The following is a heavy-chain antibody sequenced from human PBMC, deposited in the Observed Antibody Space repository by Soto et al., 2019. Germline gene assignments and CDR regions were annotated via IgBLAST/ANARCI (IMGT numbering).Heavy chain of an antibody. D-gene: IGHD2-15*01. Sequence: PSETLSLTCTVSGGSINDFAYYWGWIRQAPGKGLEWIGTVYHNENTYYNPSLKSRITISADTAKNQFSLNLRSVTAADTAIYFFARREGYYGSPGLVDPRGQGTPV. CDR1: GGSINDFAYY. CDR3: ARREGYYGSPGLVDP. V-gene: IGHV4-39*01. J-gene: IGHJ5*02. CDR2: VYHNENT.